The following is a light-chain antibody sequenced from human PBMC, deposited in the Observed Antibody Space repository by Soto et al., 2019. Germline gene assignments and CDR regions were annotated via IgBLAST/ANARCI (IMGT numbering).Light chain of an antibody. CDR2: DAS. CDR1: QSVSSY. CDR3: QQRSNWPPRTT. Sequence: EIVLTQSPATLSLSPGERATLSCRASQSVSSYLAWYQQKPGQAPRLPIYDASNRATGIPARFSGSGSGTDFTLTISSLEPEDFAVYYCQQRSNWPPRTTFGGGTKVEIK. V-gene: IGKV3-11*01. J-gene: IGKJ4*01.